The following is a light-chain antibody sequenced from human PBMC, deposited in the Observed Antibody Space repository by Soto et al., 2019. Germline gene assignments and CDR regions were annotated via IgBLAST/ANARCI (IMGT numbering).Light chain of an antibody. CDR1: QSVSSN. J-gene: IGKJ1*01. V-gene: IGKV3-15*01. CDR2: GAS. CDR3: LQYNNWPGT. Sequence: EIAMTQSPATLSVSPGERATLSCRASQSVSSNLAWYQQKPGQAPRLLIYGASTRATGIPARFSGSGSGTEFTLTISSLQSEDFAVYYCLQYNNWPGTFGQGTKVDIK.